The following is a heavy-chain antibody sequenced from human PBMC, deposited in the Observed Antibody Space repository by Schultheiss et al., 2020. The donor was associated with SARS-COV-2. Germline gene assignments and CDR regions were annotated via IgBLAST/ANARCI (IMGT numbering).Heavy chain of an antibody. J-gene: IGHJ4*02. CDR2: INHSGST. V-gene: IGHV4-34*01. Sequence: SETLSLTCAVYGGSFSGYYWSWIRQPPGKGLEWIGEINHSGSTNYNPSLKSRVTISVDTSKNQFSLKLSSVTAADTAVYYCARDYSGSYYFDYWGQGTLVTVSS. CDR3: ARDYSGSYYFDY. D-gene: IGHD1-26*01. CDR1: GGSFSGYY.